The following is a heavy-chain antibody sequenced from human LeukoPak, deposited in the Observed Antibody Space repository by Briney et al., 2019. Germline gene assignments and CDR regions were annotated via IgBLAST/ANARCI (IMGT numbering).Heavy chain of an antibody. D-gene: IGHD2-2*01. Sequence: GASVKVSCKASGGTFSSYAISWVRQAPGQGLEWMGGIIPIFGTANYAQKFQGRVTITTDESTSTAYMELSSLRSEDTAVYYCARLDGIVVVPAAHNWFDPWGQGTLVTVSS. CDR3: ARLDGIVVVPAAHNWFDP. CDR1: GGTFSSYA. J-gene: IGHJ5*02. V-gene: IGHV1-69*05. CDR2: IIPIFGTA.